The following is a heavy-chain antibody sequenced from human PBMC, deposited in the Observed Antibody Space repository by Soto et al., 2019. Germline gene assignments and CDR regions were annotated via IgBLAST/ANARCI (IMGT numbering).Heavy chain of an antibody. Sequence: AASGFTFTRYSMNWVRQAPGKGLEWVSSISSTTNYIYYADSMKGRFTVSRDNAKNSVYLEMNSLRAEDTAVFYCGRGGSDSPMAPGYWGQGTLVTV. CDR2: ISSTTNYI. CDR1: GFTFTRYS. J-gene: IGHJ4*02. CDR3: GRGGSDSPMAPGY. D-gene: IGHD5-18*01. V-gene: IGHV3-21*01.